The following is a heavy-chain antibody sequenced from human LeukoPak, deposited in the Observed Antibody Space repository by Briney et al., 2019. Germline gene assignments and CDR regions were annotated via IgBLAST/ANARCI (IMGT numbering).Heavy chain of an antibody. D-gene: IGHD6-25*01. Sequence: SETLSLTCTVSGCSISSYYWSWIRQPAGKGLEWIGRIYISGTTTTTYNSSLKSRLTISIDTSKNQFSLRLSSVTAADTAVYYCAREQRLRDNNWFDSWGQGTLVTVSS. CDR3: AREQRLRDNNWFDS. CDR2: IYISGTTTT. J-gene: IGHJ5*01. V-gene: IGHV4-4*07. CDR1: GCSISSYY.